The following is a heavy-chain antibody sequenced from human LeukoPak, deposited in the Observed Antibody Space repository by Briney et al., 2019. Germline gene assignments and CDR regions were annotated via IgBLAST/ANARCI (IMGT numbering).Heavy chain of an antibody. V-gene: IGHV3-30*04. CDR1: GFTFSSYA. D-gene: IGHD3-10*01. CDR2: ISYDGSNK. CDR3: ARDGDYYGSGRPYY. J-gene: IGHJ4*02. Sequence: GRSLRLSCEASGFTFSSYAMHWGRQAPGEGLEWAAVISYDGSNKYYADSVKGRFTISRDNSKNTLYLQMNSLRAEDTAVYYCARDGDYYGSGRPYYWGQGTLVTVSS.